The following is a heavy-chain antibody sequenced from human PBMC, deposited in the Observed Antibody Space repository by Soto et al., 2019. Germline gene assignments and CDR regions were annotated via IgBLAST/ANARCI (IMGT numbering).Heavy chain of an antibody. V-gene: IGHV1-3*01. J-gene: IGHJ5*02. Sequence: ASVKVSCKASGYTFTSYAMHWVRQAPGQRLEWMGWINAGNGNTKYSQKFQGRVTITRDTSASTAYMELSSLRSEDTAVYYCATSYCSSTSCYARSWFDPWGQGTLVTVSS. CDR3: ATSYCSSTSCYARSWFDP. D-gene: IGHD2-2*01. CDR2: INAGNGNT. CDR1: GYTFTSYA.